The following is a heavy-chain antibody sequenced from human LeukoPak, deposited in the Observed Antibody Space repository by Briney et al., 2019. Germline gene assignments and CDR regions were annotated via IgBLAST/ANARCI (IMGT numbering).Heavy chain of an antibody. J-gene: IGHJ4*02. CDR3: ARTAMTYVPIDY. D-gene: IGHD5-18*01. Sequence: SETLSLTCAVYGGSFSGYYWSWIRQPPGKWLEWIGEINHSGSTNYNPSLKSRVTISVDTSKNQFSLKLSSVTAADTAVYYCARTAMTYVPIDYWGQGTLVTVSS. V-gene: IGHV4-34*01. CDR2: INHSGST. CDR1: GGSFSGYY.